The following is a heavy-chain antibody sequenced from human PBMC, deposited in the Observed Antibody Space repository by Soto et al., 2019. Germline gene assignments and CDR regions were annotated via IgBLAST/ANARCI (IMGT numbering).Heavy chain of an antibody. Sequence: SVKVSCKASGGTFSSYAISWVRQAPGQGLEWMGGIIPIFGTANYAQKFQGRVTITADKSTSTAYIELSSLRSEDTAVYYCARVTYYYDSSGYAYYGMDVWGQGTTVTVS. CDR1: GGTFSSYA. J-gene: IGHJ6*02. D-gene: IGHD3-22*01. V-gene: IGHV1-69*06. CDR3: ARVTYYYDSSGYAYYGMDV. CDR2: IIPIFGTA.